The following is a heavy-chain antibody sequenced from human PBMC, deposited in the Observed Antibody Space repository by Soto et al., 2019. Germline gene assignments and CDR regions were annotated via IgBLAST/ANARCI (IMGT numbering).Heavy chain of an antibody. CDR1: GGTFSSYA. Sequence: QVQLVQSGAEVKKPGSSVKVSCKASGGTFSSYAISWVRQAPGQGLEWMGGIIPIFGTANYAQKFQGRVTINAEESTSRAYMELSSLRSEDTAVYYCARDTKITIFGVVIISAYDDYGMDVWGQGTTVTVSS. J-gene: IGHJ6*02. CDR2: IIPIFGTA. D-gene: IGHD3-3*01. V-gene: IGHV1-69*01. CDR3: ARDTKITIFGVVIISAYDDYGMDV.